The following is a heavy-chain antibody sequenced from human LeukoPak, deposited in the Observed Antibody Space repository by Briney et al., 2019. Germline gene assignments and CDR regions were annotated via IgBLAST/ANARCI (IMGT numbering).Heavy chain of an antibody. J-gene: IGHJ3*02. CDR3: ARDSSSGWYPIGAFDI. D-gene: IGHD6-19*01. Sequence: PSETLSLTCTVSGGSISSYYWSWIRQPAGKGLEWIGRIYTSGSTNYNPSLKSRVTMSVDTSKNQFSLKLSSVTAADTAVYYRARDSSSGWYPIGAFDIWGQGTMVTVSS. CDR1: GGSISSYY. CDR2: IYTSGST. V-gene: IGHV4-4*07.